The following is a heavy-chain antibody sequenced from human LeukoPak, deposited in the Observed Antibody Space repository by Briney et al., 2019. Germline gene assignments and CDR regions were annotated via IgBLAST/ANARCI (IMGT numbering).Heavy chain of an antibody. CDR1: GGSFSGYY. Sequence: PSETLSLTCAVYGGSFSGYYWSWIRQPPGKGLEWMGEINHSGNTNYNPSLKSRVTISVDTSKNQFSLKLSSVAAADTAVYYCARGGYGSEWDYMDVWGKGTTVTVSS. D-gene: IGHD3-10*01. CDR2: INHSGNT. J-gene: IGHJ6*03. CDR3: ARGGYGSEWDYMDV. V-gene: IGHV4-34*01.